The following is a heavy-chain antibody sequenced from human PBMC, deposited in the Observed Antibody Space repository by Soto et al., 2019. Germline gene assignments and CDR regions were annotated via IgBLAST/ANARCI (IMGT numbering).Heavy chain of an antibody. J-gene: IGHJ4*02. V-gene: IGHV1-18*01. CDR1: GYTFSSYG. CDR2: ISGYSGKT. CDR3: ARDFYESSGYCAY. D-gene: IGHD3-22*01. Sequence: QVQLVQSGAEVKKPGASVKVSCKAYGYTFSSYGLSWVRQAPGQGLEWMGWISGYSGKTVYTQRFKGRLTMATDTSTGTAYMELRSLRSDDTAVYYCARDFYESSGYCAYWGQGTLVTVYS.